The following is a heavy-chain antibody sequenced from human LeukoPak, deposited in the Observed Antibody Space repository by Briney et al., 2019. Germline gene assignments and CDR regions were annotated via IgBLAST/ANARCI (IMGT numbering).Heavy chain of an antibody. Sequence: SETLSLTCTVSGGSISSSSYYWGWIRQPPGKGLEWIGSIYYSGSTYYNPSLKSRVTISVDTSKNQFSLKLSSVTAADTAVYYCARRGYAYGYSYGLDYWGQGTLVTVSS. D-gene: IGHD5-18*01. CDR3: ARRGYAYGYSYGLDY. J-gene: IGHJ4*02. V-gene: IGHV4-39*01. CDR1: GGSISSSSYY. CDR2: IYYSGST.